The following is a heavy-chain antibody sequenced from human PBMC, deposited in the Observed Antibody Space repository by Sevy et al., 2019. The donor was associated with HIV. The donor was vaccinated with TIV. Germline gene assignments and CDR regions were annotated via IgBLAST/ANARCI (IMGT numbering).Heavy chain of an antibody. J-gene: IGHJ4*02. CDR1: GFTFSSYE. D-gene: IGHD3-9*01. CDR3: ARVPWVQNDILSRPRLYFDY. V-gene: IGHV3-48*03. Sequence: GGSLRLSCAASGFTFSSYEMNWVRQAPGKGLEWVSYISSSGSTIYYADSVKGRFTISRDNAKNSLYLQMNSLRAEDTAVYYWARVPWVQNDILSRPRLYFDYWGQGTLVTVSS. CDR2: ISSSGSTI.